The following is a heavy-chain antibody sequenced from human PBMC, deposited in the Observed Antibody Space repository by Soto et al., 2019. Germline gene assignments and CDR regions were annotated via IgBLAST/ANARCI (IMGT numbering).Heavy chain of an antibody. V-gene: IGHV4-39*01. CDR3: VRGSPWVGFDY. J-gene: IGHJ4*02. D-gene: IGHD3-10*01. CDR2: IYYSGSA. Sequence: QLQLQESGPGLVKPSETLSLTCTVSGGSISSSDDYWGWIRQPPGKGLEWFGNIYYSGSASYNPSLKSRVTLSVDTSKNQFSLKMSSVTAADTAVYICVRGSPWVGFDYWGQGTLVTVSS. CDR1: GGSISSSDDY.